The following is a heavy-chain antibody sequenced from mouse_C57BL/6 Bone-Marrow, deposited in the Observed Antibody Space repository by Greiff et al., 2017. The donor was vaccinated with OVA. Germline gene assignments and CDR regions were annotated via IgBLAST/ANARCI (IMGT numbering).Heavy chain of an antibody. CDR2: ISYDGSN. V-gene: IGHV3-6*01. CDR3: ARGGPFAY. Sequence: EESGPGLVKPSQSLSLTCSVTGYSITSGYYWNWIRQFPGNKLEWMGYISYDGSNNYNPSLKNRISITRDTSKNQFFLKLNSVTTEDTATYYCARGGPFAYWGQGTLVTVSA. CDR1: GYSITSGYY. J-gene: IGHJ3*01. D-gene: IGHD1-1*02.